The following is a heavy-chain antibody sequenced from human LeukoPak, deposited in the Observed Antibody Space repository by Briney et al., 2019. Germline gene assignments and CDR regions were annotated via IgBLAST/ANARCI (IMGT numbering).Heavy chain of an antibody. CDR3: ARRMTTAYWYFDL. CDR2: IYYSGST. J-gene: IGHJ2*01. Sequence: KSSETLSLTCAVYGGSFSGYYWSWIRQPPGKGLEWIGYIYYSGSTNYNPSLKSRVTISVDTSKNHFSLKLSSVTATDTAVYYCARRMTTAYWYFDLWGRGTLVTVSS. V-gene: IGHV4-59*01. CDR1: GGSFSGYY. D-gene: IGHD4-17*01.